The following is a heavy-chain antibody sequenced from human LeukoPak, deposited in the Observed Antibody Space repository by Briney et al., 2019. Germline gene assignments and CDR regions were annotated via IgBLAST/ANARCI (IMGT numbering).Heavy chain of an antibody. CDR2: ISGSGDNT. V-gene: IGHV3-23*01. Sequence: GGPLRLSCEASGLSFRSYGMSWVRQAPGKGLEWVSGISGSGDNTYYTDSVKGRFTISRDNSKNTLHLQMNSLRVEDTAVYYCAKCWTSDGVCLNFDHWGQGALVTVSS. CDR3: AKCWTSDGVCLNFDH. CDR1: GLSFRSYG. J-gene: IGHJ4*02. D-gene: IGHD2-8*01.